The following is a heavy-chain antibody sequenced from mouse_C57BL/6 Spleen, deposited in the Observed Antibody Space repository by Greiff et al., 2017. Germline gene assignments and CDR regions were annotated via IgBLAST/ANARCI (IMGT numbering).Heavy chain of an antibody. CDR1: GFSLTSYG. CDR2: IWRGGST. V-gene: IGHV2-5*01. Sequence: VQLVESGPGLVQPSQSLSITCTVSGFSLTSYGVHWVRQSPGKGLEWLGVIWRGGSTDYNAAFMSRLSITKDNSKSQVFFKMNSLQADDTAIYYCAKETTVVATNAMDYWGQGTSGTVSS. CDR3: AKETTVVATNAMDY. J-gene: IGHJ4*01. D-gene: IGHD1-1*01.